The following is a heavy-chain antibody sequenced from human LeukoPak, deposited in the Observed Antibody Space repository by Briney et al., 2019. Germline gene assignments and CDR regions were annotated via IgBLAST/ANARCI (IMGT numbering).Heavy chain of an antibody. CDR1: GFSLSSFQ. V-gene: IGHV3-48*03. CDR3: ARDGTTNRYNWFDS. J-gene: IGHJ5*01. D-gene: IGHD2-8*01. Sequence: GGSLRLSCAASGFSLSSFQMNWVRQAPGKGLEWISYISDSGTTEYYADSVKGRFTISRDNAKNSLYLQMNSLTGEDTALYYCARDGTTNRYNWFDSWGQGTLVTVST. CDR2: ISDSGTTE.